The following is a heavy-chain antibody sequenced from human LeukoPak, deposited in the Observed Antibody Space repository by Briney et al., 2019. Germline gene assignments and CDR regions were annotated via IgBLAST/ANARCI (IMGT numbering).Heavy chain of an antibody. D-gene: IGHD3-3*01. CDR3: ARGPRKSRHQITIFGARRGANWFDP. J-gene: IGHJ5*02. Sequence: ASVKVSCKASGYTFTSYDINWVRQATGQGLEWMGWMNPNSGNTGYAQKFQGRVTMTRNTSISTAYMELSSLRSEDTAVYYCARGPRKSRHQITIFGARRGANWFDPWGQGTLVTVSS. CDR1: GYTFTSYD. CDR2: MNPNSGNT. V-gene: IGHV1-8*01.